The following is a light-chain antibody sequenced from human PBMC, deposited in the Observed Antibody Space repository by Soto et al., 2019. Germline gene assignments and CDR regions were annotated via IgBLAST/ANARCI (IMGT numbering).Light chain of an antibody. Sequence: QSALTQPRSVSGSPGQSVTISCTGISSDVDRYNRVSWYQQPPGTAPKLMIYEVSNRPSGVPDRFSGSKSGNTASLTISGLQAEDEADYYCCSYAGSHTWVFGTGTKLTVL. CDR2: EVS. V-gene: IGLV2-18*02. CDR1: SSDVDRYNR. J-gene: IGLJ1*01. CDR3: CSYAGSHTWV.